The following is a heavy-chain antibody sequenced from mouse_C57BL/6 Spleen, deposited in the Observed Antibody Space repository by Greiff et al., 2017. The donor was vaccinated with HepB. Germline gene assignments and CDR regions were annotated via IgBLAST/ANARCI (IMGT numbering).Heavy chain of an antibody. J-gene: IGHJ4*01. V-gene: IGHV1-26*01. CDR3: ARFWGYAMDY. Sequence: EVQLQQSGPELVKPGASVKISCKASGYTFTDYYMNWVKQSHGKSLEWIGDINPNNGGTSYNQKFKGKATLTVDKSSSTAYMELRSLTSEDSAVYYCARFWGYAMDYWGQGTSVTVSS. CDR1: GYTFTDYY. CDR2: INPNNGGT.